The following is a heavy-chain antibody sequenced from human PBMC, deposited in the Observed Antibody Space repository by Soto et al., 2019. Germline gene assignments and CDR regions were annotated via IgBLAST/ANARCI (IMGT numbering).Heavy chain of an antibody. CDR2: MSGSSSTT. Sequence: WSLRLSCATSGLTFSNYAMSWVRQAPGGGLEWVSSMSGSSSTTYYADSVRGRFTISRDRSKNTLYLQMSSLRAEDTALYYCAKNQERELPRVIDFWGQGTLVTV. D-gene: IGHD1-7*01. CDR3: AKNQERELPRVIDF. J-gene: IGHJ4*02. CDR1: GLTFSNYA. V-gene: IGHV3-23*01.